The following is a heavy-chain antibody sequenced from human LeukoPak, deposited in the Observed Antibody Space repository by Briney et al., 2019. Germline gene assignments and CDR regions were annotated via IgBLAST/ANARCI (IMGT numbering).Heavy chain of an antibody. CDR1: GFTFSSYW. V-gene: IGHV3-74*01. J-gene: IGHJ6*04. CDR2: INSDGSTT. Sequence: GSLRLSCAASGFTFSSYWMHWVRHAQGKGPMWVSRINSDGSTTDYADSVKGRFTISRDNAKNSLYLQMNSLRAEDTAVYYCAELGITMIGGVWGKGTTVTISS. D-gene: IGHD3-10*02. CDR3: AELGITMIGGV.